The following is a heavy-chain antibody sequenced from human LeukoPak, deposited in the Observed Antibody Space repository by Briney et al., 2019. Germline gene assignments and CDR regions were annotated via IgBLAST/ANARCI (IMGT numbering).Heavy chain of an antibody. CDR2: VSGSGGST. CDR3: AKNRIGSSGYYLNFDY. Sequence: GGSLRLSCAASGFTFSSYAMSWVRQAPGKRLEWVSSVSGSGGSTYYADSVKGRFTISRDNSKNTLYLQMNSLRAEDTAVYYCAKNRIGSSGYYLNFDYWGQGTLVTVSS. V-gene: IGHV3-23*01. J-gene: IGHJ4*02. D-gene: IGHD3-22*01. CDR1: GFTFSSYA.